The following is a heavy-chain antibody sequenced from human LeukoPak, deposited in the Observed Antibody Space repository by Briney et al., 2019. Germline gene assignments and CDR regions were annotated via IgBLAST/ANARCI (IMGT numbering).Heavy chain of an antibody. V-gene: IGHV3-48*03. J-gene: IGHJ4*02. CDR2: ISSSGSTI. D-gene: IGHD1-26*01. CDR3: ASIRGVWEVCFNY. Sequence: GGSLRLSCAASGFTFSSYEMNWVRQAPGKGLEWVSYISSSGSTIYYADSAKGRFTISRDNAKRSLYLQVNSLRVGDTAVYYCASIRGVWEVCFNYWGQGTLVTVSS. CDR1: GFTFSSYE.